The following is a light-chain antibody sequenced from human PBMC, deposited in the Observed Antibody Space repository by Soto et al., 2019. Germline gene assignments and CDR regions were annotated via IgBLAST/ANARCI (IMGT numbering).Light chain of an antibody. CDR1: QGISSD. CDR3: QQFSNYPWT. V-gene: IGKV1D-13*01. J-gene: IGKJ1*01. CDR2: DAS. Sequence: AIQLTQSPSSLSASVGDRVTVTCRASQGISSDLAWYQQRPGKAPNVLIYDASTLESGVPSRFSGSGSGTDFTLTISSLQPEDFATYYCQQFSNYPWTFGQGTKVEIK.